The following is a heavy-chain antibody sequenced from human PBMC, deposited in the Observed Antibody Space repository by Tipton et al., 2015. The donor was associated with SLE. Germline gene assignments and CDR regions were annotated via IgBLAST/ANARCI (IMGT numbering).Heavy chain of an antibody. V-gene: IGHV3-23*01. CDR1: EFTFSSYA. Sequence: SLRLSCAASEFTFSSYAMSWVRQAPGTGLEWVSTISGIGASTYHADSVRGRFTISRDNSKNTLYLQMTSLRAEDTAVYYCARGGINLFSHFDYWGQGTLVTVSS. J-gene: IGHJ4*02. CDR2: ISGIGAST. CDR3: ARGGINLFSHFDY. D-gene: IGHD3-10*01.